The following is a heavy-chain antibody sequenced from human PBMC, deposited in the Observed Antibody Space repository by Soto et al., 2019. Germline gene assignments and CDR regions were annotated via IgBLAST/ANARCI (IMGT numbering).Heavy chain of an antibody. CDR2: ISDVGGAT. D-gene: IGHD6-19*01. CDR3: VKGSRPTPNVSGLIYGRY. V-gene: IGHV3-23*01. CDR1: GFSFRNYA. J-gene: IGHJ4*02. Sequence: GGSLRLSCTASGFSFRNYAMTWVRQSPGKGLEWVSSISDVGGATYSADSVKGRFTISRDDSKNTLFLQMDNLRVEDTAIYFCVKGSRPTPNVSGLIYGRYWGQGTSVTVSS.